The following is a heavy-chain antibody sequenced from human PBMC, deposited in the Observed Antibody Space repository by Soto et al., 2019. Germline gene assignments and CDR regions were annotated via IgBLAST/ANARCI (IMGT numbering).Heavy chain of an antibody. D-gene: IGHD6-19*01. CDR2: ISGSGGST. CDR1: GFTFSSYA. V-gene: IGHV3-23*01. Sequence: GGSLRLSCAASGFTFSSYAMSWVRQAPGKGLDWVSAISGSGGSTYYADSVKGRFTISRDNSKNTLYLQMNSLRAEDTAVYYCAKEYSSGWYGFGYYYGMDVWGQGTTVTVSS. J-gene: IGHJ6*02. CDR3: AKEYSSGWYGFGYYYGMDV.